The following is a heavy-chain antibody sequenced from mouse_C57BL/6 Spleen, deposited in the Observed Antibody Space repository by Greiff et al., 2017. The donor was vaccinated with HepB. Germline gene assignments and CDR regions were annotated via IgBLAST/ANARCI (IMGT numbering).Heavy chain of an antibody. V-gene: IGHV1-80*01. D-gene: IGHD1-1*01. CDR2: IYPGDGDT. CDR1: GYAFSSYW. Sequence: QVQLQQSGAELVKPGASVKISCKASGYAFSSYWMNWVKQRPGKGLEWIGQIYPGDGDTNYNGKFKGKATLTADKSSSTAYMQLSSLTSEDSAVYVCARGDYYGSSYLWYFDVWGTGTTVTVSS. J-gene: IGHJ1*03. CDR3: ARGDYYGSSYLWYFDV.